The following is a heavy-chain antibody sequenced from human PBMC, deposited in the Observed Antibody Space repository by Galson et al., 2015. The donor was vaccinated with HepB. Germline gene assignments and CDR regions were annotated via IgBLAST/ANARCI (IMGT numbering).Heavy chain of an antibody. D-gene: IGHD4/OR15-4a*01. J-gene: IGHJ6*02. CDR2: SRNKANSYTT. Sequence: SLRLSCAASGFTFSDHYMDWVRQAPGKGLEWVGRSRNKANSYTTEYVASVRGRFTISSDESMNSLYLQMNSLKTEDTAVYYCARGARGVNVGSANYYGMDVWGQGTTVTVSS. CDR3: ARGARGVNVGSANYYGMDV. CDR1: GFTFSDHY. V-gene: IGHV3-72*01.